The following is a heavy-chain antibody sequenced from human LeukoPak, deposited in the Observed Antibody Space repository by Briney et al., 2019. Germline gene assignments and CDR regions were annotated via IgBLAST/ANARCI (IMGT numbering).Heavy chain of an antibody. CDR3: ARSLGYFDY. CDR2: IIPIFGTA. J-gene: IGHJ4*02. D-gene: IGHD7-27*01. Sequence: GASVKVSCKASGYTFTSYAMNWVRQAPGQGLEWMGGIIPIFGTANYAQKFQGRVTITADESTSTAYMELSSLRSEDTAVYYCARSLGYFDYWGQGTLVTVSS. V-gene: IGHV1-69*13. CDR1: GYTFTSYA.